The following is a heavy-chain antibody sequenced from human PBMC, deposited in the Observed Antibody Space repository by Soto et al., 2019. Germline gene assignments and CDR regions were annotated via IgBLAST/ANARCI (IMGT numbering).Heavy chain of an antibody. CDR2: ISAYNGNT. V-gene: IGHV1-18*04. Sequence: ASVKVSCKASGYTFTSYGISWVRQAPGQGLEWMGWISAYNGNTNYAQKLQGRVTMTTDTSTSTAYMELRSLRSDDTAVYYCAREGYYDSSGYPIYAFDTWGQGTMVTVSS. J-gene: IGHJ3*02. CDR3: AREGYYDSSGYPIYAFDT. D-gene: IGHD3-22*01. CDR1: GYTFTSYG.